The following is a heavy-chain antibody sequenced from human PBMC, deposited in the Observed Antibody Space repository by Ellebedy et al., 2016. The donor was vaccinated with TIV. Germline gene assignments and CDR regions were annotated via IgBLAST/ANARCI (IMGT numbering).Heavy chain of an antibody. V-gene: IGHV4-39*01. D-gene: IGHD6-6*01. Sequence: MPSETLSLTCTVSGISISSDDYYRTWIRQHPGKGLEWIGYVHKRGSTYYNPSLKSRVTISGDTSKKQFSLKLSSVTAAETAVYYCARHVTLSSAVRINNWFDPWGQGTLVTVSS. CDR2: VHKRGST. CDR1: GISISSDDYY. CDR3: ARHVTLSSAVRINNWFDP. J-gene: IGHJ5*02.